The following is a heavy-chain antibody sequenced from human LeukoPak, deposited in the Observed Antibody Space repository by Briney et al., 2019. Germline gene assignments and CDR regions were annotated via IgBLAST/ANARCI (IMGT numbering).Heavy chain of an antibody. J-gene: IGHJ4*02. CDR1: GYSFTSYL. Sequence: GESLKISCKGSGYSFTSYLIAWVRQMPGKGLEGMGIMYPGDSDTRYSPSFQGQVTISADKSISTAYLQWSSLKASDPAMYYCARRSSGGKEFDYWGQGILVTVSS. D-gene: IGHD6-19*01. V-gene: IGHV5-51*01. CDR2: MYPGDSDT. CDR3: ARRSSGGKEFDY.